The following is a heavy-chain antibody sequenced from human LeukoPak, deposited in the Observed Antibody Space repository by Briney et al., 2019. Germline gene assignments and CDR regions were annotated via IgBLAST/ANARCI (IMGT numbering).Heavy chain of an antibody. D-gene: IGHD6-19*01. J-gene: IGHJ4*02. CDR1: GFPFSSYG. CDR2: TSSDGSRN. V-gene: IGHV3-30*18. CDR3: AKDRAGYSTGWTFDS. Sequence: GGSLRLSCAASGFPFSSYGMHWVRQAPGKGLEWVAVTSSDGSRNHYADSVKGRFTISRDKSKNRLFLQMNSLRAEDTAVYYCAKDRAGYSTGWTFDSWGQGTPVTVSS.